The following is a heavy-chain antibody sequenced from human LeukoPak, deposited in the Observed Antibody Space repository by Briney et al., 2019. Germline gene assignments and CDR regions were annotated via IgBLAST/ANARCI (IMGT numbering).Heavy chain of an antibody. J-gene: IGHJ4*02. CDR3: AREGASSSFGY. CDR1: GFNFANHA. D-gene: IGHD6-13*01. V-gene: IGHV3-23*01. CDR2: ISGGGDIT. Sequence: PGGSLRLSCAASGFNFANHAMSWVRQTPGKGLEWVSAISGGGDITYYADSVKGRFTISRDNSKNTLYLQMNSLRAEDTAVYYCAREGASSSFGYWGQGTLVTVSS.